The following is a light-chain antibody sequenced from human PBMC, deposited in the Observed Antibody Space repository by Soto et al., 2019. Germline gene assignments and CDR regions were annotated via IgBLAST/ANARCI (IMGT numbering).Light chain of an antibody. V-gene: IGKV3-20*01. J-gene: IGKJ1*01. Sequence: EIVLTQSPGTLPLSPGERATLSCRASQSVSSSYLAWYQQKPGQAPRLLIYGASGRATGIPDRFSGSGSGTDFTLTISRLEPEDFAVYYCQQYGSSMRWTFGQGTKVDIK. CDR2: GAS. CDR3: QQYGSSMRWT. CDR1: QSVSSSY.